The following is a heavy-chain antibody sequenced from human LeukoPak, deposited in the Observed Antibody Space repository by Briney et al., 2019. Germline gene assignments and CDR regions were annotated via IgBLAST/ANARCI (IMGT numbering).Heavy chain of an antibody. D-gene: IGHD2-2*01. CDR2: INPNSGGT. Sequence: GASVKVSCKASGYTFTGYYIHWVRQAPGQGLEWMGRINPNSGGTNYAQKFRGRVTMTRDTSISTAYMELSGLRSDATALYYCAGRLGYCSSTRCPSPWGQGTMVTVSS. CDR3: AGRLGYCSSTRCPSP. V-gene: IGHV1-2*06. J-gene: IGHJ3*01. CDR1: GYTFTGYY.